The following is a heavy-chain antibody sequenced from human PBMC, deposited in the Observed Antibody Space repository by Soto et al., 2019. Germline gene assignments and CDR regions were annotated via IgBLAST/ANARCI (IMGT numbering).Heavy chain of an antibody. D-gene: IGHD4-17*01. CDR1: GYTFTSYY. CDR2: INPSGGST. J-gene: IGHJ4*02. V-gene: IGHV1-46*01. CDR3: ARRFVVSLYGDSVYYFGY. Sequence: ASVKVSCKASGYTFTSYYMHWVRQAPGQGLEWMGIINPSGGSTSYAQKFQGRVTMTRDTSTSTVYMELSSLRSEDTAVYYCARRFVVSLYGDSVYYFGYWGQGTLVTVSS.